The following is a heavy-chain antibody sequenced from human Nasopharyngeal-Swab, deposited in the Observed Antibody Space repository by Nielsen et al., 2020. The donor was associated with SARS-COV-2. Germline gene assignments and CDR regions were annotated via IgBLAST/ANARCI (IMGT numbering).Heavy chain of an antibody. Sequence: ASVKVSCKASGYTFTSYDINWVRQATGQGLEWMGRMNPNSGNTGYAQKFQGRVTMTRNTSISTAYMELSSLRSEDTAVYYCASFGGSYRYFDYWGQGTLVTVSS. D-gene: IGHD1-26*01. V-gene: IGHV1-8*01. CDR2: MNPNSGNT. CDR3: ASFGGSYRYFDY. J-gene: IGHJ4*02. CDR1: GYTFTSYD.